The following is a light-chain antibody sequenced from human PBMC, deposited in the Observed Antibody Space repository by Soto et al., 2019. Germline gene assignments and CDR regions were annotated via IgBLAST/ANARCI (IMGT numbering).Light chain of an antibody. CDR1: QSVSSNY. CDR2: DAY. J-gene: IGKJ1*01. CDR3: LQRSNWPWT. Sequence: EIVLTQSPVTLSLSPGERATLSCGASQSVSSNYLAWFQQKPGQAPRLLIYDAYKRATGIPARFSGGGSGTDFTLTISSIEPEDFAVYYFLQRSNWPWTFGQGTKVEIK. V-gene: IGKV3-11*01.